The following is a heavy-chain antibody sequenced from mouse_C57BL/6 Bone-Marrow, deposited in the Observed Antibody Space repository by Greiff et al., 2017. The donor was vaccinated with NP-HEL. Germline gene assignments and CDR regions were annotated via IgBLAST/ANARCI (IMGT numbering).Heavy chain of an antibody. Sequence: QVQLKESGAELARPGASVKLSCKASGYTFTSYGISWVKQRTGQGLEWIGEIYPRSGNTYYNEKFKGKATLTADKSSSTAYMELRSLTSEDSAVYFCARRNWDAWFAYWGQGTLVTVSA. CDR2: IYPRSGNT. CDR1: GYTFTSYG. CDR3: ARRNWDAWFAY. J-gene: IGHJ3*01. V-gene: IGHV1-81*01. D-gene: IGHD4-1*01.